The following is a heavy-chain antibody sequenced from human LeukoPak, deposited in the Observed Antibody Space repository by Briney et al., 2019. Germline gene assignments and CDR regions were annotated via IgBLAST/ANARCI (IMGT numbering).Heavy chain of an antibody. J-gene: IGHJ1*01. D-gene: IGHD1-7*01. CDR2: INTNTGNP. CDR1: GYIFDIYA. CDR3: ARDYTLTLGTTTYFQH. Sequence: ASVKVSCKASGYIFDIYALIWVRQAPGQGLELMGWINTNTGNPTYAQGFTGRFVFSLDTSVSTAYLQISSLKAEDTAVYYCARDYTLTLGTTTYFQHWGQGTLVTVSS. V-gene: IGHV7-4-1*02.